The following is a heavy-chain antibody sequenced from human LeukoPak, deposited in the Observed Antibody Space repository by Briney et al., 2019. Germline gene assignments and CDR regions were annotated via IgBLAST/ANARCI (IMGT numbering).Heavy chain of an antibody. V-gene: IGHV3-20*04. D-gene: IGHD6-19*01. CDR3: ARDIVLIAVAVRGSFDI. CDR1: GFPFDDYG. CDR2: INWNGGST. J-gene: IGHJ3*02. Sequence: GGSLRLSCAASGFPFDDYGMNWVRQVPGKGVEWVSGINWNGGSTGYADSVKGRFTISRDNAKNSLYLQMNSLRAEDTALYYCARDIVLIAVAVRGSFDIWGQGTMVTVSS.